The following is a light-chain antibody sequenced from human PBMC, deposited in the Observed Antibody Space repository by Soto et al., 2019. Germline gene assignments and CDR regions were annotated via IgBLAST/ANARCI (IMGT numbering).Light chain of an antibody. CDR1: SSDVGGYDY. J-gene: IGLJ1*01. Sequence: QSALTQPASVSGSPGQSIAISCTGTSSDVGGYDYVSWYQQHPDKAPKLTIYEVTKRPSGVSNRSSGSKSGNTASLTISGLQPEDEADYYCSSHTSGNTRVFGSGTKVTV. CDR2: EVT. CDR3: SSHTSGNTRV. V-gene: IGLV2-14*01.